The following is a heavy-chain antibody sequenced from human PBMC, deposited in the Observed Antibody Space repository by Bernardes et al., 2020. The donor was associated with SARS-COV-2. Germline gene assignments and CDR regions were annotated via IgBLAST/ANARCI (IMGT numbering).Heavy chain of an antibody. CDR3: ARECSTASCSYNQYFGMDV. CDR1: GGSISNYY. CDR2: IYYSGNT. D-gene: IGHD2-2*01. Sequence: SETLSLTCTVSGGSISNYYWSWIRQPPGRGLEWIGYIYYSGNTNYSPSLKSRVTISLDASKNQFSLRLSSVTAADTAVYFCARECSTASCSYNQYFGMDVWGQGTTVTVSS. J-gene: IGHJ6*02. V-gene: IGHV4-59*01.